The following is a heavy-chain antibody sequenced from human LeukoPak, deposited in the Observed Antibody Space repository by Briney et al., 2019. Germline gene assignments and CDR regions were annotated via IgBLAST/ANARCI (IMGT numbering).Heavy chain of an antibody. CDR1: GGTFSSYA. V-gene: IGHV1-69*05. Sequence: SVKVSCKASGGTFSSYAIRWVRQAPGQGLEWMGGIIPIFGTANYAQKFQGRVTITTDESTSTAYMELSSLGSEDTAVYYCARLGYCSSTSCSGAAGWFDPWGQGTLVTVSS. CDR2: IIPIFGTA. CDR3: ARLGYCSSTSCSGAAGWFDP. J-gene: IGHJ5*02. D-gene: IGHD2-2*01.